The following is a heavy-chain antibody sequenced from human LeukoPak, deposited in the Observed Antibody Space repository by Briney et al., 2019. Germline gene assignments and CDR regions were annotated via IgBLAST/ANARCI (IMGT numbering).Heavy chain of an antibody. CDR1: GGSFSGYY. CDR2: INHSGST. V-gene: IGHV4-34*01. Sequence: SETLSLTCAVYGGSFSGYYWSWIRQPPGKGLEWIGEINHSGSTNYNPSLKSRVTISVYTSKNQFSLKLSSVTAADTAVYYCARGPSYYYDSSGPPRAFDIWGQGTMVTVSS. D-gene: IGHD3-22*01. CDR3: ARGPSYYYDSSGPPRAFDI. J-gene: IGHJ3*02.